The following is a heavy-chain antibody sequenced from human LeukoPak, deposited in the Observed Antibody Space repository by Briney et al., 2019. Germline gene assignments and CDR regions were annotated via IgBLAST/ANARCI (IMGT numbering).Heavy chain of an antibody. CDR2: ISYDRSNK. Sequence: GGSRRLSGAASGFTFSSYGMHWFRQSPGKGLEGVAVISYDRSNKYYADSVKARFTFSMDNSKDTLYLQMNSLRAGGPAVYSCAKDRWCSGGSCYSGRRYGMDVWGKGTTVTVSS. D-gene: IGHD2-15*01. CDR3: AKDRWCSGGSCYSGRRYGMDV. CDR1: GFTFSSYG. V-gene: IGHV3-30*18. J-gene: IGHJ6*04.